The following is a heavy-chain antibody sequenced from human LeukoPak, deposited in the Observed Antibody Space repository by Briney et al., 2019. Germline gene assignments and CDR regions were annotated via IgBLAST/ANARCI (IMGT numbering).Heavy chain of an antibody. CDR2: INHSGST. CDR3: ARQSRYCSSPSCPPG. D-gene: IGHD2-2*01. V-gene: IGHV4-34*01. CDR1: GGSFSGYY. J-gene: IGHJ4*02. Sequence: SETLSLTCAVYGGSFSGYYWSWIRQPPGKGLEWIGEINHSGSTNYNPSLKSRVTISVDTSKNQFSLKLSSVTAADTAVYYCARQSRYCSSPSCPPGWAQEPLVTVP.